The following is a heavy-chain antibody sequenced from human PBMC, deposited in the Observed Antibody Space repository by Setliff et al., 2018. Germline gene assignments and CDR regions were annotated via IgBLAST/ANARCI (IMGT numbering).Heavy chain of an antibody. Sequence: GGSLRLSCAASGFTFSSYWISWVRQAPGKGLEWVSNIKQDGSEKHYADSVKGRFTISRDNAKNTLYPQMNSLRAEDTAVFYCVAVRWNYPTVWGQGTLVTVSS. CDR3: VAVRWNYPTV. D-gene: IGHD1-7*01. V-gene: IGHV3-7*01. J-gene: IGHJ4*02. CDR2: IKQDGSEK. CDR1: GFTFSSYW.